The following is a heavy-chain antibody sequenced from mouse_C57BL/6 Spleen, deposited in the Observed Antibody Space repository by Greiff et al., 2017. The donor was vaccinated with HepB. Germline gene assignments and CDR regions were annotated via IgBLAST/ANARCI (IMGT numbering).Heavy chain of an antibody. CDR3: ARRYGSSPYAMDY. Sequence: DVMLVESGGDLVKPGGSLKLSCAASGFTFSSYGMSWVRQTPDKRLEWVATISSGGSYTYYPDSVKGRFTISRDNAKNTLYLQMSSLRSEDTAMYYCARRYGSSPYAMDYWGQGTSVTVSS. CDR2: ISSGGSYT. CDR1: GFTFSSYG. D-gene: IGHD2-2*01. V-gene: IGHV5-6*02. J-gene: IGHJ4*01.